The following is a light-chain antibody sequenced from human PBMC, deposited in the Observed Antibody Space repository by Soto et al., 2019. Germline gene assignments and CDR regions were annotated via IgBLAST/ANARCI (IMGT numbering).Light chain of an antibody. Sequence: DIQMTQSPPSLSASVGDRVTITCRASQGISNDLAWYHQKPGKVPKLLIYAASTLQSGVPSRFSGSGSGADFTLTISSLQPEDVATYYCQKYDSAFLTFGGGTRVEI. V-gene: IGKV1-27*01. CDR2: AAS. J-gene: IGKJ4*01. CDR1: QGISND. CDR3: QKYDSAFLT.